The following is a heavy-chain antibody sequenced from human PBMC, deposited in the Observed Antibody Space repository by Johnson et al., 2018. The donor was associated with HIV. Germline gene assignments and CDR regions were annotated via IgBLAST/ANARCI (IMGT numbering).Heavy chain of an antibody. J-gene: IGHJ3*02. D-gene: IGHD1-20*01. Sequence: VQLVESGGGVVQPGGSLRLSCAASGFRFNNYWMSWVRQAPGKGLEWVANIKQDGSEKYYVDSVRGRFTISRDNAKKSLFLQLSNLRADDTGVYYCARGGTYNWLPDRVGRAFDIWGQGTTVAVSS. CDR2: IKQDGSEK. CDR1: GFRFNNYW. CDR3: ARGGTYNWLPDRVGRAFDI. V-gene: IGHV3-7*01.